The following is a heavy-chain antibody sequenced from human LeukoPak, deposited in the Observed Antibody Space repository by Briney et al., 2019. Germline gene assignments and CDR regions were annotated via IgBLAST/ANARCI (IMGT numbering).Heavy chain of an antibody. CDR2: INAGNGNT. V-gene: IGHV1-3*01. Sequence: ASPKVSSKASGYSFPVYEMRWGSHGPGQRVGWMGRINAGNGNTNYSQKFQGRVTITRNTSASTAYMELSSLRSEDTAMYYCARLGEYHYPGMDVWGKGTTVSVSS. J-gene: IGHJ6*04. CDR1: GYSFPVYE. CDR3: ARLGEYHYPGMDV. D-gene: IGHD1-26*01.